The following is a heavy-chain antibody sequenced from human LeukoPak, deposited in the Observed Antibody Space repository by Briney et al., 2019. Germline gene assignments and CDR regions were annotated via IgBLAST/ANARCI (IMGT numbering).Heavy chain of an antibody. CDR1: GGSFSGYY. CDR2: INHSGST. CDR3: AKSGGSGLIDY. D-gene: IGHD1-26*01. Sequence: SETLSLTCAVYGGSFSGYYWSWIRQPPGKGLEWIGEINHSGSTNYNPSLKSRVTISVDTSKNQFSLNLSSVTAADTAVYYCAKSGGSGLIDYWGQGTLVTVSS. V-gene: IGHV4-34*01. J-gene: IGHJ4*02.